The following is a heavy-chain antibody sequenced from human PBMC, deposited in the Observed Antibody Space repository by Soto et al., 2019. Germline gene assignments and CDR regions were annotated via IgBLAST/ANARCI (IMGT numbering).Heavy chain of an antibody. D-gene: IGHD1-26*01. CDR3: ARVYSGSYSDS. CDR2: IFHSGST. Sequence: PSETLSLTCAVSGGSIRSNNWWSWVRQPPGKGLEWIGEIFHSGSTNYNPSLKTRVTISVDKSKNQFSLKLSSVTAAGTAVYYCARVYSGSYSDSWGQGTLVTVS. V-gene: IGHV4-4*02. J-gene: IGHJ4*02. CDR1: GGSIRSNNW.